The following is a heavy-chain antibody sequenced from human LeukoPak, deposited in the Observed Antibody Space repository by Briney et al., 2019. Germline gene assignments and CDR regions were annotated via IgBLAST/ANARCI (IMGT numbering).Heavy chain of an antibody. CDR3: AKDMVRGVMGAFDI. D-gene: IGHD3-10*01. Sequence: GGSLRLSCAASGFTFTNYWLSWVRQAPGKGLEWVSAISGSGGSTYYADSVKGRFTISRDNSRNTLYLQMNSLRAEDTAVYYCAKDMVRGVMGAFDIWGQGTMVTVSS. CDR2: ISGSGGST. J-gene: IGHJ3*02. CDR1: GFTFTNYW. V-gene: IGHV3-23*01.